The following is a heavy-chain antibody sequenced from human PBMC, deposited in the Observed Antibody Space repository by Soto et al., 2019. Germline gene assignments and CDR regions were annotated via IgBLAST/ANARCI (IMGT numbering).Heavy chain of an antibody. V-gene: IGHV1-8*01. D-gene: IGHD3-3*01. CDR2: MNPNSGNT. Sequence: GVSVKVSCKASGYPFTSYDINWVRQSTGQGLELMGWMNPNSGNTGYAQKFQGRVTMTRNTSISTAYMELSSLRSEDTAVYYCARGRDAITIFGVVTNFDNWGQGTVVTVSS. CDR3: ARGRDAITIFGVVTNFDN. J-gene: IGHJ4*02. CDR1: GYPFTSYD.